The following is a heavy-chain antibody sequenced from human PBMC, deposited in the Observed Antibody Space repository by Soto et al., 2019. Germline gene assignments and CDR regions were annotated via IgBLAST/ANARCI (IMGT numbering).Heavy chain of an antibody. V-gene: IGHV4-30-2*01. CDR1: GGSISSGGYS. CDR3: TRGPDY. J-gene: IGHJ4*02. Sequence: TLSLTCTVSGGSISSGGYSWSWIRQPPGKGLEWIGYIYHSVSTYYNPSLKSRVTISVDRSKNQFSLKLSSVTAADTAVYYCTRGPDYWGQGTLVTVSS. CDR2: IYHSVST.